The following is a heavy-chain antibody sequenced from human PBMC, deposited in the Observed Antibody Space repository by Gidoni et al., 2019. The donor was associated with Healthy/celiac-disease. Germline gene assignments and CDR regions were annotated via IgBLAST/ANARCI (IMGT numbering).Heavy chain of an antibody. V-gene: IGHV3-30-3*01. CDR2: ISDDGSNK. D-gene: IGHD3-16*01. CDR1: GFTFNSYA. CDR3: ASGGDKGY. Sequence: QVQLVESGGGVVQPGRALRLSCAASGFTFNSYAMHWVRQAPGKVLEWVAVISDDGSNKDYADYVKGRFTISRDNSKNTLYLQMNSQRAEDTAVYYCASGGDKGYWGQGTLVTVSS. J-gene: IGHJ4*02.